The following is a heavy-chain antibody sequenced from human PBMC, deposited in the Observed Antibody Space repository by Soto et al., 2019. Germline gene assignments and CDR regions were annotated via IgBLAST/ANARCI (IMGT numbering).Heavy chain of an antibody. D-gene: IGHD4-17*01. Sequence: QVRLEESGPGLVKPSETLSLICSVSGGSVNNANYFWNWIRHHPENGLEWIGYIYYSGSTRYNPYFKTRATRSINTSKNQFSLRLKSVTVADTAVYFCARDADYGGSRGGMDVWGRGTTVTVSS. CDR3: ARDADYGGSRGGMDV. CDR1: GGSVNNANYF. V-gene: IGHV4-31*03. J-gene: IGHJ6*02. CDR2: IYYSGST.